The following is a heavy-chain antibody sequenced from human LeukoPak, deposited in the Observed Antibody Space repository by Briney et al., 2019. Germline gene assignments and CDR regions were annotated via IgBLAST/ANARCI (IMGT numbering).Heavy chain of an antibody. J-gene: IGHJ6*03. CDR3: ARGSGHYYYYMDV. Sequence: GGSLRLSCEASGFNLSRNGMHWVRQAPGKGLEWVANIKQDGSEKYYVDSVKGRFTISRDNAKNSLYLQMNSLRAEDTAVYYCARGSGHYYYYMDVWGKGTTVTVSS. D-gene: IGHD6-19*01. V-gene: IGHV3-7*04. CDR2: IKQDGSEK. CDR1: GFNLSRNG.